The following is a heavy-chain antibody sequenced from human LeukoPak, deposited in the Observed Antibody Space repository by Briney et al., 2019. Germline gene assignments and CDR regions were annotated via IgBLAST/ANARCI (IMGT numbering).Heavy chain of an antibody. CDR2: IIPIFGTA. J-gene: IGHJ4*02. D-gene: IGHD6-19*01. CDR1: GGTFSSYA. Sequence: SVKVSCKASGGTFSSYAISWVRQAPGQGLEWMGGIIPIFGTANYAQKFQGRVTITADESTSTAYMELSSLRSEDTAVFYCARSFGSGWYATFDYWGQGTLVTVSS. CDR3: ARSFGSGWYATFDY. V-gene: IGHV1-69*13.